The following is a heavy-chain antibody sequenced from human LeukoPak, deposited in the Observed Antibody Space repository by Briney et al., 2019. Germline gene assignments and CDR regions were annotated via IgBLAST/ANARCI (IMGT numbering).Heavy chain of an antibody. J-gene: IGHJ1*01. V-gene: IGHV4-59*08. Sequence: SETLSLTCTVSGGSISSYYWSWIRQPPEKGLEWIGYIFYSGSANYNPSLKSRVTISVDTSKNQFSLKLRSVTAADTAVYYCAGGYYDSSGYYSFQHWGQGTLVTVSA. D-gene: IGHD3-22*01. CDR3: AGGYYDSSGYYSFQH. CDR2: IFYSGSA. CDR1: GGSISSYY.